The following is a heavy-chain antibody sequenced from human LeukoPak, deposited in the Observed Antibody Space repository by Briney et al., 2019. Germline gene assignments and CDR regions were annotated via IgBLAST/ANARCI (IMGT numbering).Heavy chain of an antibody. D-gene: IGHD2-15*01. Sequence: GGSLRLSYAASGFTVSSNYMSWVRQAPGKGLEWVSVIYSGGSTYYADSVRGRFTISRDNSKNTLYLQMNSLRAEDTAVYYCARDRAGSCYYDYWGQGTVVTVSS. CDR2: IYSGGST. CDR1: GFTVSSNY. CDR3: ARDRAGSCYYDY. J-gene: IGHJ4*02. V-gene: IGHV3-53*01.